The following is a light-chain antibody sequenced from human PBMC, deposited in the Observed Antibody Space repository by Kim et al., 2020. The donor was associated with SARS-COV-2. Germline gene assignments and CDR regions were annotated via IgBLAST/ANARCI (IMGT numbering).Light chain of an antibody. CDR1: NSNIGANT. J-gene: IGLJ3*02. CDR3: ATWDDSLNAWV. CDR2: AND. V-gene: IGLV1-44*01. Sequence: QSVLTQPPSASGTPGQRVTISCSGGNSNIGANTVNWYQQFPGTDPKLLIYANDRRPSGVPDRFSVSQSGTSASLAISGLQSEDEADYYCATWDDSLNAWVFGGGTKLTVL.